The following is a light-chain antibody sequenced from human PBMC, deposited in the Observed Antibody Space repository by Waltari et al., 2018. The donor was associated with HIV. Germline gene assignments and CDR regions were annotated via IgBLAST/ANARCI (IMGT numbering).Light chain of an antibody. CDR3: QQYGSSPRT. CDR1: QSVRSSY. V-gene: IGKV3-20*01. CDR2: GAS. J-gene: IGKJ1*01. Sequence: EIVLTQSPGTLSLSPGERATLSCRASQSVRSSYLAWYQQKPGQAPRLLIYGASTRATGSPDRFSGSGSGTDFTLTISRLEPEDFAMYYCQQYGSSPRTFGQGTKVEIK.